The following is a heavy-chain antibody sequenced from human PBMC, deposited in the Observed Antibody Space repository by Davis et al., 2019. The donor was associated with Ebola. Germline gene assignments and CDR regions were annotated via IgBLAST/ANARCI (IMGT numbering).Heavy chain of an antibody. CDR1: GYTFTSYY. Sequence: ASVKVSCKASGYTFTSYYMHWVRQAPGQGLEWMGIINPSGGSTSYAQKFQGRVTMTRDTSTSTVYMELSSLRSEDTAVYYCAGGDTATPGGVWFDPWGQGTLVTVSS. V-gene: IGHV1-46*01. D-gene: IGHD5-18*01. CDR2: INPSGGST. CDR3: AGGDTATPGGVWFDP. J-gene: IGHJ5*02.